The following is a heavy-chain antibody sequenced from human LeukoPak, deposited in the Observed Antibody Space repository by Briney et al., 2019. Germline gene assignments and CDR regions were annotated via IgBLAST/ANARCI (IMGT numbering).Heavy chain of an antibody. V-gene: IGHV3-15*01. Sequence: GGSLRLPCAASGFTFSNAWMIWARQARGQGLEGGGRIKSKTDGGTTDYAAPVKGRFTISRDDSKNTLDLQMDSLKNGDTVLYYCTTTPWIQLWLPFKGYYYYLDVWGKGSTVSVSS. CDR2: IKSKTDGGTT. J-gene: IGHJ6*03. CDR3: TTTPWIQLWLPFKGYYYYLDV. CDR1: GFTFSNAW. D-gene: IGHD5-18*01.